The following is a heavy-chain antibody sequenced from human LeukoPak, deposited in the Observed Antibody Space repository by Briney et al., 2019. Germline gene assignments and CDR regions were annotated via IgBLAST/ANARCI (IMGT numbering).Heavy chain of an antibody. J-gene: IGHJ6*02. CDR1: GFALSSHW. Sequence: GGSLRLSCAASGFALSSHWMTWVRQVPGRGPEWVANVNRDGSETYYLDSVEGRFTISKDNAKNSLYLQMNSLRAEDTALYHCARNNGMDVWGQGTTVIVSS. V-gene: IGHV3-7*03. CDR2: VNRDGSET. CDR3: ARNNGMDV.